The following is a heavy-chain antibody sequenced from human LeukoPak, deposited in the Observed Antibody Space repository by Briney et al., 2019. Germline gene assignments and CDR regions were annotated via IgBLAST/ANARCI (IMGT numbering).Heavy chain of an antibody. D-gene: IGHD2-21*01. CDR2: ISYDGSNK. CDR1: GFTFSSYA. J-gene: IGHJ4*02. Sequence: GGSLRLSCAASGFTFSSYAMHWVRQAPGKGLEWVAVISYDGSNKYYADSVKGRFTISRDNAKNSLYLQMNSLRVEDTAVYYCARGPSYCGTNCYYYFEYWGQGILVTVSS. CDR3: ARGPSYCGTNCYYYFEY. V-gene: IGHV3-30-3*01.